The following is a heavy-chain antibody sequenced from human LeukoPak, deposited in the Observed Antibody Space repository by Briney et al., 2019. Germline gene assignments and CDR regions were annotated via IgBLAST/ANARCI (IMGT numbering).Heavy chain of an antibody. CDR2: IYYSTST. CDR1: GGSITSSIDY. CDR3: ARHQCSGTRCYNFYFYGMDV. V-gene: IGHV4-39*01. D-gene: IGHD2-2*02. Sequence: SETLSLTCTVSGGSITSSIDYWGWVRQPPGKGLEWIATIYYSTSTQYNPSLKSRVTMSVDTSKNQFSLKLSSMTAADTAVYYCARHQCSGTRCYNFYFYGMDVWGQGTTVTVSS. J-gene: IGHJ6*02.